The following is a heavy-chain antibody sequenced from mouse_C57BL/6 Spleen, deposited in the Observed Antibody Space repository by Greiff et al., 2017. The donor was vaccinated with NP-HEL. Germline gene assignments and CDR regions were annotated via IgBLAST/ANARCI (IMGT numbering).Heavy chain of an antibody. D-gene: IGHD1-1*01. J-gene: IGHJ2*01. V-gene: IGHV5-9*01. CDR2: ISGGGGNT. CDR1: GFTFSSYT. CDR3: ARRSTGYFDY. Sequence: EVKLEESGGGLVKPGGSLKLSCAASGFTFSSYTMSWVRQTPEKRLEWVATISGGGGNTYYPDSVKGRFTISRDNAKNTLYLQMSSLRSEDTALYYCARRSTGYFDYWGQGTTLTVSS.